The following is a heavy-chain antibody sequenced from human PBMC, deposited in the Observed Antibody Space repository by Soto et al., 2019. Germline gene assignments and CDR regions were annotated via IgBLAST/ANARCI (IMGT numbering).Heavy chain of an antibody. CDR3: ARVTGSYYYYYGMDV. CDR2: IYYSGST. D-gene: IGHD3-10*01. J-gene: IGHJ6*01. Sequence: SETLALTCTVSGGSISSYYWSWIRQPPGKGLEWIGYIYYSGSTNYNPSLKSRVTISVDTSKNQSSLKLSSVTAADTAVYYCARVTGSYYYYYGMDVWGQGTTVTVS. V-gene: IGHV4-59*01. CDR1: GGSISSYY.